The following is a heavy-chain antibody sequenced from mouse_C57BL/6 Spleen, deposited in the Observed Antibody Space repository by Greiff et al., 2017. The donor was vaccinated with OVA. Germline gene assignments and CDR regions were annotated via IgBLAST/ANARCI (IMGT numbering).Heavy chain of an antibody. J-gene: IGHJ2*01. CDR1: GYTFTSYW. D-gene: IGHD2-4*01. CDR3: ARSRPIYYDYDGGSFDY. Sequence: VQLQQPGAELVMPGASVKLSCKASGYTFTSYWMHWVKQRPGQGLEWIGEIDPSDSYTNYNQKFKGKSTLTVDKSSSTAYMQLSSLTSEDSAVYYCARSRPIYYDYDGGSFDYWGQGTTLTVSS. V-gene: IGHV1-69*01. CDR2: IDPSDSYT.